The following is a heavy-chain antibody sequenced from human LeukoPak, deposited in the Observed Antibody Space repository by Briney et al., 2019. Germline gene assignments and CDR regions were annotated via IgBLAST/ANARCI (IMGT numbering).Heavy chain of an antibody. J-gene: IGHJ6*03. V-gene: IGHV4-39*02. D-gene: IGHD2-15*01. Sequence: SETLSLTCTVSGDSISSTSSYWGWIRQPPGKGLEWIGSIYFSGYTYYSPSLKSRVTMSVDTSKNHFSLKLSSVTAADTAVYYCAREQYCSGGGCYSHFYYYNHMDVWGKGTTVTVSS. CDR1: GDSISSTSSY. CDR3: AREQYCSGGGCYSHFYYYNHMDV. CDR2: IYFSGYT.